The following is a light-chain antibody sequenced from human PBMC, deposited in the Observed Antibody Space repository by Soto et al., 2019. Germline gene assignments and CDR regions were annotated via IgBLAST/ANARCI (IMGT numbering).Light chain of an antibody. Sequence: EIVLTQSPDTLSLSPGERATLSCRASQSGSSALLAWYQQKPGQAPRLLIYRASTRATGIPDRFTGSGSGTDFTLTISRLEPEEFAVYYCQQYESSPLTFGGGTKVEIK. CDR3: QQYESSPLT. V-gene: IGKV3-20*01. CDR1: QSGSSAL. J-gene: IGKJ4*01. CDR2: RAS.